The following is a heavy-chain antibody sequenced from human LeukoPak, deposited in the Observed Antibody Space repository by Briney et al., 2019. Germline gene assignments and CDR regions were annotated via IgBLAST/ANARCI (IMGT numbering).Heavy chain of an antibody. CDR1: GYTFTGYF. D-gene: IGHD1-20*01. J-gene: IGHJ4*02. V-gene: IGHV1-2*02. CDR3: AAESNWNDPLDY. Sequence: ASVKVSCKPSGYTFTGYFIHWVRQAPGQGLEWMGWINPNSGGTNYAQKFQGRVTMTTDTSTSTAYMELRSLRSDDTAVYYCAAESNWNDPLDYWGQGTLVTVSS. CDR2: INPNSGGT.